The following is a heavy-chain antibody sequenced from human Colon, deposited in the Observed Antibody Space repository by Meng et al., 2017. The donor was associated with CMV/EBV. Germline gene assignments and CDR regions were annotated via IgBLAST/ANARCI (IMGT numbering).Heavy chain of an antibody. CDR1: GFTFTSYD. CDR2: IGRGSGA. CDR3: ARDRWFTF. Sequence: EVQLVESGGGLVQPGGSMRLSCAASGFTFTSYDMSWVRQAPGKGLEWVSTIGRGSGANYADSVKGRFTMSRDNPKNTVYLEMNNLRAEDTAIYYCARDRWFTFWGQGVLVTVSS. J-gene: IGHJ4*02. V-gene: IGHV3-23*04. D-gene: IGHD2-15*01.